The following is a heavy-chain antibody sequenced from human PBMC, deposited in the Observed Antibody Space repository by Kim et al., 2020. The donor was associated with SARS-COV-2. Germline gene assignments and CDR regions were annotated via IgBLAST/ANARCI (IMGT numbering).Heavy chain of an antibody. CDR1: GFTFSSYG. D-gene: IGHD6-13*01. J-gene: IGHJ4*02. V-gene: IGHV3-30*18. CDR3: AKDPLGYSSSFYYFDY. CDR2: ISYDGSNK. Sequence: GGSLRLYCAASGFTFSSYGMHWVRQAPGKGLEWVAVISYDGSNKYYADSVKGRFTISRDNSKNTLYLQMNSLRAEDTAVYYCAKDPLGYSSSFYYFDYWGQGTLVTVSS.